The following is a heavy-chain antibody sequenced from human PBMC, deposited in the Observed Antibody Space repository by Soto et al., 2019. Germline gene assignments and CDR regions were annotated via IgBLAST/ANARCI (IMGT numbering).Heavy chain of an antibody. V-gene: IGHV3-74*01. CDR1: GFTFSNYW. Sequence: GSLRLSCAASGFTFSNYWMHWVRQVPGKGLMWVSRLNGVGSSTRYADSVKGRFTISRDNARNTLYLQMNSLRAEDTAVYYCARDSDYATGIGVWGQGTTVTVSS. CDR3: ARDSDYATGIGV. CDR2: LNGVGSST. D-gene: IGHD4-17*01. J-gene: IGHJ6*02.